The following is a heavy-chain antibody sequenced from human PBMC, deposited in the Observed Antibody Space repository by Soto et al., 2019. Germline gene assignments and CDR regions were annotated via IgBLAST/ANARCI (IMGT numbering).Heavy chain of an antibody. CDR3: ANVAERKWKYAPTLPLYLDY. Sequence: PGGSLRLSCAASGFTFSNSAMTWVRQAPGKGLEWVSLISGGGGSTYYAKSVKGRFTISRDNSKNMLFLQMNSLRDEDTALYYCANVAERKWKYAPTLPLYLDYWGQGALVTVSS. J-gene: IGHJ4*02. CDR1: GFTFSNSA. D-gene: IGHD1-1*01. CDR2: ISGGGGST. V-gene: IGHV3-23*01.